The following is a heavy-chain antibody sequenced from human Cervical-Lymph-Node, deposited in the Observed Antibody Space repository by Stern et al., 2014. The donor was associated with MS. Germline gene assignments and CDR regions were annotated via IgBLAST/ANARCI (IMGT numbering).Heavy chain of an antibody. CDR2: MKPESGDT. D-gene: IGHD7-27*01. CDR1: GYIFTSDD. V-gene: IGHV1-8*01. CDR3: TKGWGR. J-gene: IGHJ1*01. Sequence: VKLVESGAEVREPGASVRLSCKASGYIFTSDDINWVRQDSGQGLEWMGWMKPESGDTGFEQKFRGRVTLTRAISASQALTELSSLTSEDTAVYYCTKGWGRWGQGTQVTFSS.